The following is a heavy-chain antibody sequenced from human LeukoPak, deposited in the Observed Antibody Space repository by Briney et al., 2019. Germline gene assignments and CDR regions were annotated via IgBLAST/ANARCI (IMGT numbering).Heavy chain of an antibody. CDR2: IIPILGTA. CDR1: GYTFTGYY. CDR3: ARENYGDYVGDYFDY. J-gene: IGHJ4*02. V-gene: IGHV1-69*08. Sequence: GASVKVSCKASGYTFTGYYMHWVRQAPGQGLEWMGRIIPILGTANYAQKFQGRVTITADKSTSTAYMELSSLRSEDTAVYYCARENYGDYVGDYFDYWGQGTLVTVSS. D-gene: IGHD4-17*01.